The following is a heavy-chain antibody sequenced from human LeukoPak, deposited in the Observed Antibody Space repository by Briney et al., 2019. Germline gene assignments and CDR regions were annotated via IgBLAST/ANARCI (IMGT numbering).Heavy chain of an antibody. J-gene: IGHJ4*02. V-gene: IGHV3-7*01. CDR1: GFTFETYW. CDR2: IKEDGSEK. CDR3: ARDRTYYYDSRDYFDY. Sequence: PGGSLRLSCVGSGFTFETYWMSWVRQAPGKGLEWVANIKEDGSEKYYVDSVKGRFTISRDNAKNSLYLQMNSLRAEDTAVYYCARDRTYYYDSRDYFDYWGQGTLVTVSS. D-gene: IGHD3-22*01.